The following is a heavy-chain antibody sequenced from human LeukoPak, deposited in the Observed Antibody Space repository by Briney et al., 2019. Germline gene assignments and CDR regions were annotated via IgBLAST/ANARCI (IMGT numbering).Heavy chain of an antibody. D-gene: IGHD3-10*01. J-gene: IGHJ4*02. CDR1: GFTFSSYG. Sequence: GGSLRLSCAAPGFTFSSYGMHWVRQAPGKGLEWVAVISYDGSNKYYADSVKGRFTISRDNSKNTLYLQMNSLRAEDTAVYYCAKASVRGSGSYYFDYWGQGTLVTVSS. V-gene: IGHV3-30*18. CDR3: AKASVRGSGSYYFDY. CDR2: ISYDGSNK.